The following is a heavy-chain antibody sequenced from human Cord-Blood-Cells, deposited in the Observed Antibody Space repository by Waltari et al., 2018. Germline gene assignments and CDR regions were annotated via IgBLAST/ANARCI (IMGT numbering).Heavy chain of an antibody. CDR2: IYYSGST. V-gene: IGHV4-39*01. D-gene: IGHD2-2*01. Sequence: QLQLQESGPGPVKPSETLSLTCTVSGGSISSSSYYWGWIRQPPGKGLEWIGSIYYSGSTYYNPSLKSRVTISVDTSKNQFSLKLSSVAAADTAVYYSARHSWASCYDYWGQGTLVTVSS. CDR1: GGSISSSSYY. J-gene: IGHJ4*02. CDR3: ARHSWASCYDY.